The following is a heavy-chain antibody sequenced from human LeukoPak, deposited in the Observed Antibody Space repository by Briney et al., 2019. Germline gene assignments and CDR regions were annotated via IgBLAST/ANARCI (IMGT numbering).Heavy chain of an antibody. Sequence: PGGSLRLSCAASGFTFSSYAMSWVRQAPGKGLEWVANIKQDGTEKNHVDSVKGRFTISRDNAKNSLYLQMNSLRAEDTAVYYCARDWAGTWGAARHLDSWGQGTLVTVSS. J-gene: IGHJ4*02. CDR2: IKQDGTEK. D-gene: IGHD6-6*01. V-gene: IGHV3-7*03. CDR3: ARDWAGTWGAARHLDS. CDR1: GFTFSSYA.